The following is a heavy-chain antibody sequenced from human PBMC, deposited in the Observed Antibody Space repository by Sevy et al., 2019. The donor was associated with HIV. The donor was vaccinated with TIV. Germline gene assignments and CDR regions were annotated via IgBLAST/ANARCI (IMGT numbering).Heavy chain of an antibody. CDR2: ISSSGSTI. V-gene: IGHV3-11*04. D-gene: IGHD4-17*01. CDR1: GFTFSDYY. Sequence: GGSLRLSCAASGFTFSDYYMSWIRQAPGKGLEWVSSISSSGSTIYYADSVKGRFTISRDNAKNSLYLQMNSLRAEDTAVYFCARDLSTVTTHHYFDYWGQGTLVTVSS. CDR3: ARDLSTVTTHHYFDY. J-gene: IGHJ4*02.